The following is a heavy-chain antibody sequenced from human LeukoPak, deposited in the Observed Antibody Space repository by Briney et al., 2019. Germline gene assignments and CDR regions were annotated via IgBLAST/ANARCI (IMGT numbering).Heavy chain of an antibody. D-gene: IGHD5-18*01. J-gene: IGHJ4*02. CDR3: AAGGYSYGYGSPSSFDY. CDR2: IYTSGST. V-gene: IGHV4-61*02. Sequence: SETLSLTCTVSGGSISSGSYYWSWIRQPAGKGLEWIGRIYTSGSTNYNPSLKSRVTISADTSKNQFSLKLSSVTAADTAVYYCAAGGYSYGYGSPSSFDYWGQGTLVTVSS. CDR1: GGSISSGSYY.